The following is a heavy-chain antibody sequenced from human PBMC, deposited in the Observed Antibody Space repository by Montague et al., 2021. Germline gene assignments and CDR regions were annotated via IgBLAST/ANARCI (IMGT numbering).Heavy chain of an antibody. J-gene: IGHJ4*02. CDR3: ARDQGQGYCGGDCYVGLDY. CDR2: IKQDGSEK. V-gene: IGHV3-7*01. D-gene: IGHD2-21*01. CDR1: GFTFSNYW. Sequence: SLRLSCAASGFTFSNYWMSWVRQAPGKGLEWVANIKQDGSEKHYVDSVKGRFTISRDNAKNSLYLQMNSLRVEDTAVYFCARDQGQGYCGGDCYVGLDYWGQGILVTVSS.